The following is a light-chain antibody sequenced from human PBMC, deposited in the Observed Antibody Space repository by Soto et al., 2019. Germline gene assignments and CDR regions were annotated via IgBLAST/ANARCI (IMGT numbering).Light chain of an antibody. CDR2: GAP. CDR3: LQYGSPPPCT. V-gene: IGKV3-20*01. J-gene: IGKJ2*02. Sequence: EIVLTQSPGTLSLSPGERATLSCRASQSVSSSYLAWYQQKPGQAPRLLIYGAPNRAAGIPARFSGSRSGTDFTLTIRRLEPEDFEVYYCLQYGSPPPCTFDQGTKLAIQ. CDR1: QSVSSSY.